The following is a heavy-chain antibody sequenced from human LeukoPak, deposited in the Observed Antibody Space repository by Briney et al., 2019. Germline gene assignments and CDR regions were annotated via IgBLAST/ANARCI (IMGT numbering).Heavy chain of an antibody. V-gene: IGHV4-59*08. CDR3: ARQIRMGELSVQ. Sequence: SETLSRACTVSGGSISSYYWSWIRQPPGKGLEWIGYIYYSGSTNYNPSLKSRVTISVDTSKNQFSLKLSSVTAADTAVYYCARQIRMGELSVQWGQGTMVTVSS. CDR1: GGSISSYY. D-gene: IGHD3-16*02. J-gene: IGHJ3*01. CDR2: IYYSGST.